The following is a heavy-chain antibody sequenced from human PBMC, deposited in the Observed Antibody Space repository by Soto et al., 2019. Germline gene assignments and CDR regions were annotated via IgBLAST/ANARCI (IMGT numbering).Heavy chain of an antibody. CDR2: IYYSGST. Sequence: TSETLSLTCTVSGGSISSYYWSWIRQPPGKGLEWIGYIYYSGSTNYNPSLKSRVTISVDTSKNQFSLKLSSVTAADTAVYYCARLVGAVYIWKDWSYYYYYMDVWGKGTTVTVSS. V-gene: IGHV4-59*08. J-gene: IGHJ6*03. CDR3: ARLVGAVYIWKDWSYYYYYMDV. CDR1: GGSISSYY. D-gene: IGHD1-20*01.